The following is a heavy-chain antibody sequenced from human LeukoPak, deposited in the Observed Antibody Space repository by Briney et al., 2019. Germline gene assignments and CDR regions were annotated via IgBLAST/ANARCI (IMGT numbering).Heavy chain of an antibody. J-gene: IGHJ5*02. CDR2: INPNSGGT. CDR3: AEGATLLSNWFDP. CDR1: GYTFTGYY. D-gene: IGHD3-16*01. Sequence: GASVKVSCKASGYTFTGYYMHWVRQAPGQGLEWMGWINPNSGGTNYAQKFQGRVTMTRDTSISTAYMELSRLRSDDTAVYYCAEGATLLSNWFDPWGQGTLVTVSS. V-gene: IGHV1-2*02.